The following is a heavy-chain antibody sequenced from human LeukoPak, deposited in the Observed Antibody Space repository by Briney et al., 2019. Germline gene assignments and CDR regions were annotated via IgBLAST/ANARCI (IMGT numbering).Heavy chain of an antibody. CDR3: GGYSGYDFFVEY. D-gene: IGHD5-12*01. Sequence: SETLSLTCAVYGGSFSGYYWSWVRQPPGKGREGIGEINHSGRTNYNPSRKRRITISEDTSNKPFPQKRSSVTAEAPGVYFCGGYSGYDFFVEYWGQGTLVTVSS. CDR1: GGSFSGYY. J-gene: IGHJ4*02. V-gene: IGHV4-34*01. CDR2: INHSGRT.